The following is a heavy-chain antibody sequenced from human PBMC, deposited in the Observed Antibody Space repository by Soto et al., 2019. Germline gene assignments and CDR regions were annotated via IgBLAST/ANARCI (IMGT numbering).Heavy chain of an antibody. Sequence: QVQLQESGPGLVKPSQTLSLTCTVSGGSITSGGFFWSWIRQHPGKGLEWIGHIYYSGSTSYNPSLKNRLTISLDASKNQFSLRLSSLTVADTAVYYCSRGFPPSPFDSWGQGTLVTGSS. V-gene: IGHV4-31*03. CDR2: IYYSGST. CDR3: SRGFPPSPFDS. J-gene: IGHJ4*02. CDR1: GGSITSGGFF.